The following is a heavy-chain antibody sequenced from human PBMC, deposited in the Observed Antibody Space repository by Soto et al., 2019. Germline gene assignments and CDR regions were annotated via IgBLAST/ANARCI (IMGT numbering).Heavy chain of an antibody. V-gene: IGHV3-23*01. CDR1: GFTFSSYA. J-gene: IGHJ6*02. Sequence: HPGGSLRLSCAASGFTFSSYAMSWVRQAPGKGLEWVSAISGSGGSTYYADSVKGRFTISRDNSKNALYLQMNSLRAEDTAVYYCASLTTRLTSNSYYYGMDVWGQGTTVTVSS. CDR2: ISGSGGST. CDR3: ASLTTRLTSNSYYYGMDV. D-gene: IGHD1-1*01.